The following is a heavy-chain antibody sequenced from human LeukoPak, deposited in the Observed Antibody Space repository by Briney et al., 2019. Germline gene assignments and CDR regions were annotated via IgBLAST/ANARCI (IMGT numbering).Heavy chain of an antibody. V-gene: IGHV4-39*01. CDR3: ARRSQTSAGRGIDY. D-gene: IGHD6-13*01. J-gene: IGHJ4*02. CDR1: GASISSSTSYF. Sequence: SETLSLTCTVSGASISSSTSYFWAWSRQPPGKRLECIGTMSSSGSTYYNPSLKSRVTISGDTSKNQFSLKLSSVTAADTAVFYCARRSQTSAGRGIDYWGQGTLVTVSS. CDR2: MSSSGST.